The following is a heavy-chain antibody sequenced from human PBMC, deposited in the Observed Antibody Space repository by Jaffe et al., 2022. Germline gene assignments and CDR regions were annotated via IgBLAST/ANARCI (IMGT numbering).Heavy chain of an antibody. CDR1: GGSISSYY. D-gene: IGHD3-10*01. V-gene: IGHV4-59*01. CDR3: ARVSGRQRITMVQGVIPRYYFDY. CDR2: IYYSGST. Sequence: QVQLQESGPGLVKPSETLSLTCTVSGGSISSYYWSWIRQPPGKGLEWIGYIYYSGSTNYNPSLKSRVTISVDTSKNQFSLKLSSVTAADTAVYYCARVSGRQRITMVQGVIPRYYFDYWGQGTLVTVSS. J-gene: IGHJ4*02.